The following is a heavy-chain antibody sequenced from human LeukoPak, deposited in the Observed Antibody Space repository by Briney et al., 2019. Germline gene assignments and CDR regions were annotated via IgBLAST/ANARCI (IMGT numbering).Heavy chain of an antibody. V-gene: IGHV1-2*02. J-gene: IGHJ4*02. Sequence: ASVKVSCKASGYTFTGYYMHWVRQAPGQGLEWMGWINPNSGGTNYAQKFQGRVTMTRDTSISTAYMELSRLRSDDTAVYYCARVPALLLWFGEFDYWGQGTLVTVSS. CDR2: INPNSGGT. CDR3: ARVPALLLWFGEFDY. D-gene: IGHD3-10*01. CDR1: GYTFTGYY.